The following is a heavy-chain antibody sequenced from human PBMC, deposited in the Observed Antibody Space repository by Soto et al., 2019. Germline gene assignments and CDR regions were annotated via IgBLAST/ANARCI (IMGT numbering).Heavy chain of an antibody. Sequence: QVQLQQSGPGLVKPSQTLSLTCTVSGGSISYEYYHWTWIRQSPGKGLEWIGYIHYSGSIIYNPSFKRRVTVSGDTSKNPLSLQLSTVTAADTAVYFCAREDDGGDRDYYGLDVWGQGTTGTVSS. V-gene: IGHV4-30-4*08. CDR2: IHYSGSI. D-gene: IGHD2-21*02. J-gene: IGHJ6*02. CDR1: GGSISYEYYH. CDR3: AREDDGGDRDYYGLDV.